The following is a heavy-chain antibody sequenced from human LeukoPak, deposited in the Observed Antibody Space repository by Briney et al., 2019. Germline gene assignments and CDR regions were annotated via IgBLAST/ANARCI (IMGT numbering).Heavy chain of an antibody. J-gene: IGHJ1*01. V-gene: IGHV3-23*03. CDR1: GFTFSNYA. CDR3: ASARESCIGSSCYEYFHH. Sequence: GGSLRLSCAASGFTFSNYAMSWVRQAPGRGLEWVSVFYSPGSTYYADSVHGRFTISRDTSLNTLFLQMNSLRVEDTAVYYCASARESCIGSSCYEYFHHWGQGTPLTVSS. D-gene: IGHD2-2*01. CDR2: FYSPGST.